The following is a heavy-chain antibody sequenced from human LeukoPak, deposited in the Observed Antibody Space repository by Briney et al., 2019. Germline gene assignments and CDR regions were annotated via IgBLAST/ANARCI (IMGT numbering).Heavy chain of an antibody. CDR2: IWYDGSNK. CDR3: ARDLALMHGDYGVDY. Sequence: GGSLRLSCAASGFTFSSYGMHWVRQAPGKGLEWVAVIWYDGSNKYYADSVKGRFTISRDNSKNTLYLQMNSLRAEDTAVYYCARDLALMHGDYGVDYWGQRTLVTVSS. CDR1: GFTFSSYG. J-gene: IGHJ4*02. V-gene: IGHV3-33*01. D-gene: IGHD4-17*01.